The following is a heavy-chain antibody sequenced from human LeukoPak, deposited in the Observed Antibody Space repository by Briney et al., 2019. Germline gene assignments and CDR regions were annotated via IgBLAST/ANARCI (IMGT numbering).Heavy chain of an antibody. CDR3: ATCGGDCYSFYYYGMDV. Sequence: GESLRISCKGSGYSFTNYWIAWVRQMPGKGLEWMGIIYPGDSDTRYSPSFRGQVTISADKSISTAYLHWSSLKASDTAMYYCATCGGDCYSFYYYGMDVWGQGTTVIVSS. CDR2: IYPGDSDT. V-gene: IGHV5-51*01. CDR1: GYSFTNYW. D-gene: IGHD2-21*02. J-gene: IGHJ6*02.